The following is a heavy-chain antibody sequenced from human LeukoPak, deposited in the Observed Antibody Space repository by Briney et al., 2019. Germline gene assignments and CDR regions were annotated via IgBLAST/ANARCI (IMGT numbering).Heavy chain of an antibody. Sequence: GGSLRLSCAASGFIFSSYAMHLVRQAPGKGLEWVAIRSYDGSNKYYADSVKGRFTISRDNSKNTLYLQMNSLRAEDTAVYYCARDLGIVVVPAAISGRYYGMDVWGQGTTVTVSS. CDR3: ARDLGIVVVPAAISGRYYGMDV. V-gene: IGHV3-30-3*01. CDR1: GFIFSSYA. J-gene: IGHJ6*02. D-gene: IGHD2-2*03. CDR2: RSYDGSNK.